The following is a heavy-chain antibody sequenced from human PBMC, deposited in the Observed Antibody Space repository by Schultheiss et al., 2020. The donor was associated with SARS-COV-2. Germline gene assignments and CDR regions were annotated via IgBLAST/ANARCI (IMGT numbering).Heavy chain of an antibody. V-gene: IGHV3-30*03. D-gene: IGHD1-14*01. CDR2: ISYDGSNK. CDR3: ARGGGFNQYSL. Sequence: GGSLRLSCAASGFTFSSYGMHWVRQAPGKGLEWVAVISYDGSNKYYADSVKGRFTISRDNSKNTLYLQMNSLRTEDTAVYYCARGGGFNQYSLWGQGTLVTVSS. J-gene: IGHJ4*02. CDR1: GFTFSSYG.